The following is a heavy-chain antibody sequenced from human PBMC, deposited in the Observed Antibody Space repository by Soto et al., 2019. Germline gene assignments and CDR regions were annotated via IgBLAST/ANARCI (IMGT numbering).Heavy chain of an antibody. V-gene: IGHV3-33*01. CDR3: ARDGRRVYSSLIDY. Sequence: GGSLRLSCAASGFTFSSYGMHWVRQAPGKGLEWVAVIWYDGSNKYYADSVKGRFTISRDNSKNTLYLQMNSLRAEDTAVYYCARDGRRVYSSLIDYWGQGTLVTVSS. CDR1: GFTFSSYG. D-gene: IGHD6-13*01. J-gene: IGHJ4*02. CDR2: IWYDGSNK.